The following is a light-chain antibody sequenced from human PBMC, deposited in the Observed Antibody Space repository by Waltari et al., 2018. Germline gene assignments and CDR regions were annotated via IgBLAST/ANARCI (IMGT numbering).Light chain of an antibody. J-gene: IGKJ2*01. CDR2: QAS. CDR3: QQYGAYEYS. V-gene: IGKV1-5*03. CDR1: QGIGTW. Sequence: DIQMTPSPSALSASVGDRLTITCRASQGIGTWLAWYQQKPGKAPKLLIYQASALESGVPSRFSGSGYGTEFTLTISSLQPDDFATYYCQQYGAYEYSFGQGTKLEIK.